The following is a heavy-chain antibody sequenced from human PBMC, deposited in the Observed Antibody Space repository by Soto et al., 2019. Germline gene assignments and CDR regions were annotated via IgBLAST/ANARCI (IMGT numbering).Heavy chain of an antibody. CDR3: ASWVEYCSSTSCYFDY. D-gene: IGHD2-2*01. J-gene: IGHJ4*02. CDR2: ISSSSSTI. Sequence: GGSLRLSCAASGFTFSSYSMNWVRQAPGKGLEWVSYISSSSSTIYYADSVKGRFTISRDNAKNSLYLQMNSLRDEDTAVYYCASWVEYCSSTSCYFDYWGQGTLVTVSS. CDR1: GFTFSSYS. V-gene: IGHV3-48*02.